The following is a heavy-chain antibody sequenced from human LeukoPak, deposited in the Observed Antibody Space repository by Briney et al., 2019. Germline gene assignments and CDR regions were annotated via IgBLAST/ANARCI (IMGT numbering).Heavy chain of an antibody. CDR2: IWYDGNNK. J-gene: IGHJ6*04. D-gene: IGHD4-11*01. CDR1: GFTFGSYG. Sequence: GGSLRLSCAASGFTFGSYGMHWVRQAPGKGLEWVAVIWYDGNNKYYEDSVKGRFTISRDNSKNTLYLQMNSLRAEDTAVYYCARDQGTTVYGMDVWGKGTTVTVSS. CDR3: ARDQGTTVYGMDV. V-gene: IGHV3-33*01.